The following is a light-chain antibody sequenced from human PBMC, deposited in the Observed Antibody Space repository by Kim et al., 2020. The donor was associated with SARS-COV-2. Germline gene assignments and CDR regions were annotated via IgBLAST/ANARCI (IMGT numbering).Light chain of an antibody. CDR2: DAT. CDR1: QSVRSY. V-gene: IGKV3-11*01. J-gene: IGKJ4*01. Sequence: EIVLTQSPATLSLSPGESATLSCRASQSVRSYLAWYQQKPGQAPRLLIYDATNRATGIPARFSGSGSGTDFTLTISSLEPEDFAVYYCQQRLSWPLTFGGGTKVDIK. CDR3: QQRLSWPLT.